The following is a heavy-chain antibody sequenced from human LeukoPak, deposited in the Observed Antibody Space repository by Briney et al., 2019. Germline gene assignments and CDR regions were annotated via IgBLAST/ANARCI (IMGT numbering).Heavy chain of an antibody. CDR3: TRLQSYAFAI. V-gene: IGHV3-9*01. CDR1: GFTFDDYA. CDR2: ISWNSGSI. Sequence: SLRLSCAASGFTFDDYAMHWVRQAPGKGLEWVSGISWNSGSIGYADSVKGRFAISRDDAKNSLDLQMNSLRVEDTAVYYCTRLQSYAFAIWGQGTVVTVSA. J-gene: IGHJ3*02. D-gene: IGHD4-4*01.